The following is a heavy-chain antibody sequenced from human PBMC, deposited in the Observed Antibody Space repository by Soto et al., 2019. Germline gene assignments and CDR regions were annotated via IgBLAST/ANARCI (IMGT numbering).Heavy chain of an antibody. CDR1: GDSFNDYY. Sequence: QVQLVQSGAEVRKPGASVTVSCRSPGDSFNDYYIHWVRQAPGQGFEWMGWINPNGGVTKYAQKFQGWVSMTRDTSIRTVYMQLSRLRSDDTAVDYCARESGGATATLDYYYFYMDVWGTGTTVTVSS. V-gene: IGHV1-2*04. J-gene: IGHJ6*03. CDR3: ARESGGATATLDYYYFYMDV. D-gene: IGHD5-12*01. CDR2: INPNGGVT.